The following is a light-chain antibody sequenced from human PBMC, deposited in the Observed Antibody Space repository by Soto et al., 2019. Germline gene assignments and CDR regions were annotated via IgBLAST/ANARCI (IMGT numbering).Light chain of an antibody. J-gene: IGKJ1*01. Sequence: EVVLTQSPGPLSLSPGERATLSCRASQSFDSNFLAGNQQKPGQAPRLLIYATSTRGTGSPERISGSGSGTEFILTISRLVPEEFSVYYCQKYGRSSGWTFGRGTKVDIK. CDR3: QKYGRSSGWT. CDR1: QSFDSNF. V-gene: IGKV3-20*01. CDR2: ATS.